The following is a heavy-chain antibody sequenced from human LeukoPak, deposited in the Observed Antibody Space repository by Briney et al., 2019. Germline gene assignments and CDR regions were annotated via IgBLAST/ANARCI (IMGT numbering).Heavy chain of an antibody. D-gene: IGHD5-18*01. V-gene: IGHV4-31*03. J-gene: IGHJ4*02. Sequence: SETLSLTCIVSGGSISSGGYYWSWIRQHPGKGLEWIGYIYYSGSTYYNPSLKSRVTISVDTSKNQFSLKLSSVTAADTAVYYCARDSGYSYGRHFDYWGQGTLVTVSS. CDR1: GGSISSGGYY. CDR2: IYYSGST. CDR3: ARDSGYSYGRHFDY.